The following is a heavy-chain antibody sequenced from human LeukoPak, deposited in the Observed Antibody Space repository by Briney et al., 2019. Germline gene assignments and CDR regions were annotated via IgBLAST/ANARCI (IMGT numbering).Heavy chain of an antibody. D-gene: IGHD3-22*01. Sequence: GGSLRLSCAASGFTFSSYSMNWVRQAPGKGLEWVSHITASGTAMFYADSVKGRFTISRDNAKSSVYLQMNTLRAEDTAVYYCATSADSSGNDWGQGTLVTVSS. J-gene: IGHJ4*02. CDR3: ATSADSSGND. CDR2: ITASGTAM. CDR1: GFTFSSYS. V-gene: IGHV3-48*04.